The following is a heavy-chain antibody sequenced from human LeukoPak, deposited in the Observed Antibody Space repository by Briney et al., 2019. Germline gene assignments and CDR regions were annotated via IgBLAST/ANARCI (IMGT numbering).Heavy chain of an antibody. CDR2: INPYGGSA. J-gene: IGHJ6*02. V-gene: IGHV1-46*01. Sequence: GASVIVSCTASGYTFTIYYMHWVRHAPGQGLEWMGIINPYGGSATYAQMFQGRVTMTRDTSTATVYMELSSLRSEDTAVYFCARDHGYCSGGSCYNYYYGMDVWGQGTTVTASS. CDR3: ARDHGYCSGGSCYNYYYGMDV. D-gene: IGHD2-15*01. CDR1: GYTFTIYY.